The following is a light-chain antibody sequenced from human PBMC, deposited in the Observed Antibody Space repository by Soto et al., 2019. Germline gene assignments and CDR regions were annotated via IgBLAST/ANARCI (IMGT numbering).Light chain of an antibody. J-gene: IGKJ4*01. V-gene: IGKV1-39*01. Sequence: DIQMTQSPSSLSASVGDRVTITCRASESISNFLNWYQQRPGQAPNLLIYGASSLQSGVPSRFSGRGSGTHFTLTITSVQPEDSATYYCQQSHSTPLTFGGGTKVEVK. CDR1: ESISNF. CDR2: GAS. CDR3: QQSHSTPLT.